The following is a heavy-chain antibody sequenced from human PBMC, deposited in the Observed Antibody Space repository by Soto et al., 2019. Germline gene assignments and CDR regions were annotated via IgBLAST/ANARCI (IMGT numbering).Heavy chain of an antibody. CDR2: LYYTGST. V-gene: IGHV4-39*01. J-gene: IGHJ5*02. Sequence: QLHLQGSGPGLLKPSETLSLTCSVSGDSISSVAHYWAWIRQPPGKGLEWIGSLYYTGSTYYNPSLQSRAAISIDTSKNQFSLNLRSTTAADTAVYYCAGHSTNKSWYYGWFDPWGHGTLVTVSS. D-gene: IGHD6-13*01. CDR1: GDSISSVAHY. CDR3: AGHSTNKSWYYGWFDP.